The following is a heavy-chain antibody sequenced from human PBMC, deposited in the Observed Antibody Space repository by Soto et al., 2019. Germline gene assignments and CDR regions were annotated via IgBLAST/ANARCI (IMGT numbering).Heavy chain of an antibody. CDR2: ISGSGGST. V-gene: IGHV3-23*01. CDR3: AKDSDFITMVRGVLPPYFDY. J-gene: IGHJ4*02. D-gene: IGHD3-10*01. Sequence: PGGSLRLSCAASGFTFSSYAMSWVRQAPGKGLEWVSAISGSGGSTYYADSVKGRFTISRDNSKNTLYLQMNSLRAEDTAVYYCAKDSDFITMVRGVLPPYFDYWGQGTLVTVSS. CDR1: GFTFSSYA.